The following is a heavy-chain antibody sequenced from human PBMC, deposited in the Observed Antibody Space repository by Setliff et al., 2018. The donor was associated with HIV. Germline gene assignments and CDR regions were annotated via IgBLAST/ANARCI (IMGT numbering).Heavy chain of an antibody. CDR3: ARDFSTYYSIDS. CDR2: LSRGGDNT. CDR1: GFTVSTYS. Sequence: GGSLRLSCLVSGFTVSTYSLNWARQAPGKRPEYVAALSRGGDNTKYADSVKGRFIISRDNSKNTLYLQMNSLRTDDTAVYFCARDFSTYYSIDSWGQGTLVTVSS. D-gene: IGHD3-22*01. V-gene: IGHV3-64*04. J-gene: IGHJ4*02.